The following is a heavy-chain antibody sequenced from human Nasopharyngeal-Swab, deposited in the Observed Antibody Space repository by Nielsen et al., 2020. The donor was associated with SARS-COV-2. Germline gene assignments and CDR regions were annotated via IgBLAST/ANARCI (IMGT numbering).Heavy chain of an antibody. CDR3: TRCGGGCYSGRDY. Sequence: GESPKISCAASGFSFSDSAIHWVLQASGKGLEWVGRIRSKGNNYATAYAASVKGRFIIFRDDPTNTAYLQMNSLKTEGTAMYYCTRCGGGCYSGRDYWGQGTLVTVSS. J-gene: IGHJ4*02. D-gene: IGHD2-15*01. V-gene: IGHV3-73*01. CDR1: GFSFSDSA. CDR2: IRSKGNNYAT.